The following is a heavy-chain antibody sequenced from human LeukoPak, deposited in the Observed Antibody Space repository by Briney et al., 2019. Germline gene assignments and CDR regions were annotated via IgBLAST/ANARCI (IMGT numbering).Heavy chain of an antibody. J-gene: IGHJ4*02. CDR3: AKDLWKADY. CDR1: GFTFSNYG. Sequence: GGSLRLSCAASGFTFSNYGVNWVRQSPGKGLEWVSYISSSGSTMYYADSVKGRFSISRDNSKNTLYLQMNSLRADDTAVYYCAKDLWKADYWGQGTLVTVSS. D-gene: IGHD3-3*01. V-gene: IGHV3-48*01. CDR2: ISSSGSTM.